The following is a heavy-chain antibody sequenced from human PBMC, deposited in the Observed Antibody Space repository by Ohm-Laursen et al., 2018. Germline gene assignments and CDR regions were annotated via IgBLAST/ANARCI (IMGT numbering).Heavy chain of an antibody. J-gene: IGHJ5*02. CDR2: INHSRST. CDR3: ARHPDYRSDRWFDP. V-gene: IGHV4-34*01. Sequence: GTLSLTCAVYGGSFSGYYWNWIRQPPGKGLEWIGEINHSRSTKYNSSFKSRVTISVDTSKNQFSLKLSSVTAADTAVYYCARHPDYRSDRWFDPWGQGTLVSVSS. CDR1: GGSFSGYY. D-gene: IGHD6-25*01.